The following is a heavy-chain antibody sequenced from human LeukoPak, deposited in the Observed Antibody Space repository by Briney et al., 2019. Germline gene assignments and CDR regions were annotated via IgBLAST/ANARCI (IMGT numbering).Heavy chain of an antibody. CDR1: GFTFSSYS. CDR3: ARDISVISPTLTSEVFDY. J-gene: IGHJ4*02. CDR2: ISSSSSYI. V-gene: IGHV3-21*01. D-gene: IGHD3-16*02. Sequence: GGSLRLSCAASGFTFSSYSMNWVRQAPGKGLEWVSSISSSSSYIYYAHSVKGRFTISRDNAKNSLYLQMNSLRAEDTAVYYCARDISVISPTLTSEVFDYWGQGTLVTVSS.